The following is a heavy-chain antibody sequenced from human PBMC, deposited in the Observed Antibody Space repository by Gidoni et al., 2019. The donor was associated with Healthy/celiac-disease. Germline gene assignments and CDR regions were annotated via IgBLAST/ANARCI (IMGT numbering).Heavy chain of an antibody. CDR2: INSDGSST. D-gene: IGHD3-10*01. V-gene: IGHV3-74*01. CDR3: ARWYYYGSGMYGMDV. CDR1: GFTFSSYW. J-gene: IGHJ6*02. Sequence: EVQLVESGGGLVQPGGSLRLSCAASGFTFSSYWMHWVRQATGKGLVWVSRINSDGSSTSYADSVKGRFTISRDNAKNTLYLQMNSLRAEDTAVYYCARWYYYGSGMYGMDVWGQGTTVTVSS.